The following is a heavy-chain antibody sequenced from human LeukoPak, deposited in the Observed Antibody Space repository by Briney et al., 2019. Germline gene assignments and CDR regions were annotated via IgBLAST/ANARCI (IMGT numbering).Heavy chain of an antibody. J-gene: IGHJ4*02. CDR3: ARGDYYDSSGYYVDYFDY. V-gene: IGHV4-39*07. CDR2: IYYSGST. Sequence: SGTLSLTCTVSGGSISSSSYYWGWIRQPPGKGLEWIGSIYYSGSTYYNPSLKSRVTISVDTSKNQFSLKLSSVTAADTAVYYCARGDYYDSSGYYVDYFDYWGQGTLVTVSS. D-gene: IGHD3-22*01. CDR1: GGSISSSSYY.